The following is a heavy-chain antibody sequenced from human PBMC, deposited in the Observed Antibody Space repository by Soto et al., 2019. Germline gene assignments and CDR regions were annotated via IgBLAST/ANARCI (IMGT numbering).Heavy chain of an antibody. J-gene: IGHJ6*02. CDR3: ARVPVVAAPRMDV. V-gene: IGHV5-10-1*01. CDR1: GYSFTSYW. Sequence: GESLKISCKGSGYSFTSYWISWVRQMPGKGLEWMGRIDPIDSYTNYSPSFQGHVTISADKSISTAYLQWSSLKASDTAMYYCARVPVVAAPRMDVWGQGTTVTVSS. CDR2: IDPIDSYT. D-gene: IGHD2-15*01.